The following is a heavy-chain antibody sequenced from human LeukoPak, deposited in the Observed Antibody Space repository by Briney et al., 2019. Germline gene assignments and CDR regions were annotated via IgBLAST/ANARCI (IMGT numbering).Heavy chain of an antibody. CDR1: GFTFSAYA. CDR3: ARDPNGDYIGAFDM. V-gene: IGHV3-23*01. Sequence: GRSLRLSCTASGFTFSAYAMMWVRQAPGKGREWVSAIRGGGGSAFYADSVKGRFTISRDNSKYTLFLQMNSLRAEDTAVYYCARDPNGDYIGAFDMWGPGTMVTVSS. J-gene: IGHJ3*02. D-gene: IGHD4-17*01. CDR2: IRGGGGSA.